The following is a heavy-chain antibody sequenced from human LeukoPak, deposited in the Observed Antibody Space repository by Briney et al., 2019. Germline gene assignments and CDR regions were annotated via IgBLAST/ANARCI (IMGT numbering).Heavy chain of an antibody. CDR1: GFTFSIFG. Sequence: PGGSLRLSCAASGFTFSIFGIHWVRQAPGKGLEWVAAISPDGNREYYTESVKGRFTVSRDNSNNMIYLQINSLRGEGSAVYYCAKINNVDDFWGQGTLVTVSS. CDR2: ISPDGNRE. CDR3: AKINNVDDF. J-gene: IGHJ4*02. V-gene: IGHV3-30*18. D-gene: IGHD1/OR15-1a*01.